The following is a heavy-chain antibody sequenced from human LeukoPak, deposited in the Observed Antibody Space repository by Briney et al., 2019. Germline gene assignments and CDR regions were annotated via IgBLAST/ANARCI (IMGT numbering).Heavy chain of an antibody. V-gene: IGHV3-7*01. D-gene: IGHD3-22*01. J-gene: IGHJ6*03. CDR3: ARVFPDSSGYYSLYYYYYMDV. Sequence: GGSLRLSCAASGFTFSSYWMSWVRQAPGKGLEWVANIKQDGSEKYYVGSVKGRFTISRDNAKNSLYLQMNSLRAEDTAVYYCARVFPDSSGYYSLYYYYYMDVWGKGTTVTVSS. CDR2: IKQDGSEK. CDR1: GFTFSSYW.